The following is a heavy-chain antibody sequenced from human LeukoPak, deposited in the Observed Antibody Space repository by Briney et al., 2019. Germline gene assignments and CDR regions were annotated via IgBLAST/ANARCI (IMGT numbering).Heavy chain of an antibody. Sequence: GESLRLSCAASGFTFSTYGMHWLRQAPGKGRDGVAAIWVDGSNKYYEDSVQGRFTISRSNSKNTQYLQMNSLRAEDTAVYYCASALLGYCRSTSCYTCDCWGQGTLVTVSS. CDR1: GFTFSTYG. CDR2: IWVDGSNK. V-gene: IGHV3-33*01. CDR3: ASALLGYCRSTSCYTCDC. J-gene: IGHJ4*02. D-gene: IGHD2-2*02.